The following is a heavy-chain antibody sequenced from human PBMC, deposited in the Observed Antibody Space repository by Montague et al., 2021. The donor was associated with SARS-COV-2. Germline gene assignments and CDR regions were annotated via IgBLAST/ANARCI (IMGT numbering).Heavy chain of an antibody. CDR2: IYTSGST. D-gene: IGHD3-3*01. CDR1: GGSISSGSYY. Sequence: TLSLTCTVSGGSISSGSYYWSWIRQPAGKGLEWIGRIYTSGSTTYNPSLKSRVTISVDTSKNQFSLKLSSVTAADTAVYYCAREGFVEITIFGVAQGWYFDLWGRGTLVTVSS. V-gene: IGHV4-61*02. CDR3: AREGFVEITIFGVAQGWYFDL. J-gene: IGHJ2*01.